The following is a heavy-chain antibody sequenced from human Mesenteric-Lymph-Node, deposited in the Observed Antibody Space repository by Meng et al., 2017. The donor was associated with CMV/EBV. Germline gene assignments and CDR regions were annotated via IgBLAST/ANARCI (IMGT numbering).Heavy chain of an antibody. V-gene: IGHV1-2*02. D-gene: IGHD1-26*01. J-gene: IGHJ4*02. Sequence: ASVKVSCKASGHSFSRYYMHWVRQAPGQGLEWMGWINPNIGGTNYAQKFQGRVTMTRDTSISTAYKELSRLRSDDTAVYYRARDLSRLLGATGPKYYFDYWGQGTLVTVSS. CDR1: GHSFSRYY. CDR3: ARDLSRLLGATGPKYYFDY. CDR2: INPNIGGT.